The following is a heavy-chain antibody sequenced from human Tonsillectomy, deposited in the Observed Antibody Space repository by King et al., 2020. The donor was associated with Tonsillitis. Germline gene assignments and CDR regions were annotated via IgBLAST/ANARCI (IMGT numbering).Heavy chain of an antibody. J-gene: IGHJ5*02. CDR1: GFTFSSYA. Sequence: VQLVESGGGVVQPGRSLRLSCAASGFTFSSYAIHWVRQAPGKGLEWVAVISYDGSTKYYADSVKGRFTISRDNSKNTLYLQMNSLRAEETAVYYCARGSSGYYYENWFDPWGQGTLVTVSS. CDR3: ARGSSGYYYENWFDP. D-gene: IGHD3-22*01. CDR2: ISYDGSTK. V-gene: IGHV3-30-3*01.